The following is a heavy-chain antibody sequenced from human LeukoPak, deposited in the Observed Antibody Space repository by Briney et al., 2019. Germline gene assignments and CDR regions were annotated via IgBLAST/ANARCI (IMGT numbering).Heavy chain of an antibody. CDR2: IKQDGSEK. CDR3: ARVLAAAFDY. CDR1: GITFSSYM. V-gene: IGHV3-7*01. Sequence: PGGSLRLSCAASGITFSSYMLTWVRQAPGKGLEWVANIKQDGSEKYYVDSVEGRFSISRDNSKNTLYLQMNSLRAEDTAVYYCARVLAAAFDYWGQGTLVTVSS. D-gene: IGHD6-13*01. J-gene: IGHJ4*02.